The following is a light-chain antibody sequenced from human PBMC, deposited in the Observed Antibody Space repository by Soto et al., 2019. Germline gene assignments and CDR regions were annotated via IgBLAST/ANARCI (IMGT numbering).Light chain of an antibody. CDR1: DSNIGKNY. J-gene: IGLJ1*01. V-gene: IGLV1-51*01. CDR2: DNN. CDR3: GTWDSSMNAVV. Sequence: QSVLTQPPSVSAAPGQKVTISCSGTDSNIGKNYVSWYQQFPGTVPKVLIYDNNNRPSGIPDRFSGSKSGTSATLGITGLQTGDEADYYCGTWDSSMNAVVFGAGTKVTVL.